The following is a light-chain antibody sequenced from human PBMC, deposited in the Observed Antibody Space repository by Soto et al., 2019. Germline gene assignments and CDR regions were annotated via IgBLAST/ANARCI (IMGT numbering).Light chain of an antibody. Sequence: EIMLTQSPATLSLSPGARAPLSCRASHSVSSYLAWFPQLPGQAPRLLIYDASNRATGVPARFSGSGSGTDFTLTISSLEPEDFAVYYCQQRSNWPRTFGQGTKVDIK. CDR1: HSVSSY. CDR3: QQRSNWPRT. CDR2: DAS. V-gene: IGKV3-11*01. J-gene: IGKJ1*01.